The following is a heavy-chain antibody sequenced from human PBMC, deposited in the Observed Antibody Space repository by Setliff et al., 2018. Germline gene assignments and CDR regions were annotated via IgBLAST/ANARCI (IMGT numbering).Heavy chain of an antibody. V-gene: IGHV3-30*02. J-gene: IGHJ4*02. CDR1: GFAFSTYG. Sequence: GGSLRLSCAASGFAFSTYGMHWVRQAPGKGLEWVAFIRYDGTYKYFADSVKGRFTISRDNPKNTMFLQMDSLRVEDTGVYYCAKVRKQLRRGFGFDYWGQGTPVTVSS. CDR3: AKVRKQLRRGFGFDY. CDR2: IRYDGTYK. D-gene: IGHD3-10*01.